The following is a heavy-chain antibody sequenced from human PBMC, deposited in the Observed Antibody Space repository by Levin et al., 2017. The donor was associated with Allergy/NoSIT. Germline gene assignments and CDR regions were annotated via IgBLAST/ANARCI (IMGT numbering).Heavy chain of an antibody. V-gene: IGHV4-39*01. Sequence: SQTLSLTCAVSGGSIDSIVSQTHYGGWVRQFPGRGLEWIGSFYFSGSAYYNPSLKSRVTLSVDKSKRQLSLNLASLTAADTAVYYCVRGDYDVRRRLCFDIWGQGAMVTVSP. CDR1: GGSIDSIVSQTHY. D-gene: IGHD2-21*01. CDR3: VRGDYDVRRRLCFDI. J-gene: IGHJ3*02. CDR2: FYFSGSA.